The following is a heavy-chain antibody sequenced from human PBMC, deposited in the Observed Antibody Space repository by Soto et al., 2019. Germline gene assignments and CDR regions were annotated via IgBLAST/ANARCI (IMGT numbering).Heavy chain of an antibody. CDR3: ARDRGSSSSGRTGISLGRYYYYYYGMDV. D-gene: IGHD6-6*01. CDR2: IIPIFGTA. CDR1: GGTFSSYA. J-gene: IGHJ6*02. Sequence: QVQLVQSGAEVKKPGSSVKVSCKASGGTFSSYAISWVRQAPGQGLEWMGGIIPIFGTANYAQKFQGRVTITADESTSTAYMELSSLRSEDTAVYYCARDRGSSSSGRTGISLGRYYYYYYGMDVWGQGTTVTVSS. V-gene: IGHV1-69*01.